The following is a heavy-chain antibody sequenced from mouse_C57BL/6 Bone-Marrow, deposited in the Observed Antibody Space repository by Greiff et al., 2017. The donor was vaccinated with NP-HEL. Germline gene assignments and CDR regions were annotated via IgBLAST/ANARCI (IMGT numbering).Heavy chain of an antibody. V-gene: IGHV1-75*01. CDR2: IFPGSGST. CDR3: ARWGMTTVVAPSYWYFDV. Sequence: VQLQQSGPELVKPGASVKISCKASGYTFTDYYINWVKQRPGQGLEWIGWIFPGSGSTYYNEKFKGKATLTVDKSSSTAYMLLSSLTSEDSAVYFCARWGMTTVVAPSYWYFDVWGTGTTVTVSS. D-gene: IGHD1-1*01. J-gene: IGHJ1*03. CDR1: GYTFTDYY.